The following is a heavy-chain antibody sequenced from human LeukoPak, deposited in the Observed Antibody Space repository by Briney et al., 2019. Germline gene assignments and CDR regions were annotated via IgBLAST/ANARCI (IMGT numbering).Heavy chain of an antibody. CDR2: INHSGST. Sequence: SETLSLTCAVYGGSFSGYYWSWIRQPPGKGLERIGEINHSGSTNYNPSLKSRVTISVDTSKNQFSLKLSSVTAADTAVYYCARVGVGCSSTSCYNFDYWGQGTLVTVSS. D-gene: IGHD2-2*02. CDR3: ARVGVGCSSTSCYNFDY. V-gene: IGHV4-34*01. CDR1: GGSFSGYY. J-gene: IGHJ4*02.